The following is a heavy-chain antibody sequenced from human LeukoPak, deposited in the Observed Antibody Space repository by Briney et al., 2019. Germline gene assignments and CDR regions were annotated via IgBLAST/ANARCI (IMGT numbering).Heavy chain of an antibody. CDR2: ISAGNGNT. CDR1: GYTFTSYA. V-gene: IGHV1-3*01. Sequence: ASVKVSCKASGYTFTSYAMHWVRQAPGQRLEWMGWISAGNGNTKYSQKFQGRVTITRDTSASTAYMELSSLRSEDTAVYYCARQVGQLLPYWWFDPWGQGTLVTVSS. D-gene: IGHD2-2*01. J-gene: IGHJ5*02. CDR3: ARQVGQLLPYWWFDP.